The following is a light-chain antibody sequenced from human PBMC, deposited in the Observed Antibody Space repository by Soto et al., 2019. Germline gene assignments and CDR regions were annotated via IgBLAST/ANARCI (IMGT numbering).Light chain of an antibody. CDR2: GAS. CDR3: QQDYNYT. Sequence: EIVMTQSPATLSLSPGERATLSCRASQSVSSSYLSWYQQKPGQAPRLLIYGASTRATGIPARFSGSGSGTDFTLTISSLQPEDFAVYYGQQDYNYTFGQGTKLEIK. J-gene: IGKJ2*01. CDR1: QSVSSSY. V-gene: IGKV3D-7*01.